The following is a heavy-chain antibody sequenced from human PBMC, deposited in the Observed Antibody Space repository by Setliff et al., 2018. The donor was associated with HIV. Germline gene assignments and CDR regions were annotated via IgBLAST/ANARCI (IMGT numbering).Heavy chain of an antibody. J-gene: IGHJ6*03. V-gene: IGHV4-59*11. Sequence: SETLSLTCTVSGGSISGHYWSWIRQPPGKGLEWIAYIFYTGSTNYNPSLKSRVTISVDTSKNQFFLKLSSVTAADTAVYYCVRGYCSSTTCYDDYYYMDVWGKESTVTVSS. CDR2: IFYTGST. CDR3: VRGYCSSTTCYDDYYYMDV. CDR1: GGSISGHY. D-gene: IGHD2-2*01.